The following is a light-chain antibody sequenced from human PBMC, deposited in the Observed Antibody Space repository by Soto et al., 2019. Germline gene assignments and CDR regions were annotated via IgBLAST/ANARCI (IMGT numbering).Light chain of an antibody. Sequence: EIVMTQSPATLSVSPGERATLSCRASQSVTSNLAWYQQKPGQAPRLVIYGASTRATGIPARFSGSGSGTEFTLTITSLQSEDFALYYCQQYNNCPPSYTFVQGTKLEIK. J-gene: IGKJ2*01. CDR3: QQYNNCPPSYT. CDR2: GAS. CDR1: QSVTSN. V-gene: IGKV3-15*01.